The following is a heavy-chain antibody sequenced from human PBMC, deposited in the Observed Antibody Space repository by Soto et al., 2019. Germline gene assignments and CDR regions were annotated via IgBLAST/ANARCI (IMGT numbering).Heavy chain of an antibody. V-gene: IGHV1-18*01. CDR2: ISAYNGNT. CDR3: ARDHYDFWSGPSGDYYMAV. Sequence: ASVKGSCKASVYTFTSDGSSWWRQAPGQGREWMGWISAYNGNTNYAQKLQGRVTMTTDTSTSTAYMELRSVRSEDTAVYYCARDHYDFWSGPSGDYYMAVWGKGTTVTVSS. CDR1: VYTFTSDG. J-gene: IGHJ6*03. D-gene: IGHD3-3*01.